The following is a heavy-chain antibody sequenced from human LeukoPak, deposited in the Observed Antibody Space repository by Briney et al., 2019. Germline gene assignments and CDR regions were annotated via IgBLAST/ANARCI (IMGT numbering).Heavy chain of an antibody. CDR3: ARSRWDIEVMDV. V-gene: IGHV1-8*01. CDR2: MNPNSGNT. CDR1: GYTFTSYD. Sequence: ASVKVSCKASGYTFTSYDINWVRQATGQGLEWMGWMNPNSGNTAYAQKFQGRVTLTRNTSISTAYMELSSLGSEDTAVYYCARSRWDIEVMDVWGKGTTVTISS. J-gene: IGHJ6*04. D-gene: IGHD2-15*01.